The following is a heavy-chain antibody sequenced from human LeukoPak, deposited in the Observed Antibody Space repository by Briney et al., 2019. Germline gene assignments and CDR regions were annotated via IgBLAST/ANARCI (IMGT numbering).Heavy chain of an antibody. J-gene: IGHJ3*02. V-gene: IGHV3-15*01. CDR2: IRSKSDGGTA. Sequence: GGSLRLSCVASGFTFSYSWMSWVRQAPGKGLEWVGRIRSKSDGGTADYAAVVKARFIISRDDSKDTLYLQMNSLKTEDTGIYYCAEFNTRDAFEIWGQGTMVTVSS. CDR3: AEFNTRDAFEI. D-gene: IGHD1-26*01. CDR1: GFTFSYSW.